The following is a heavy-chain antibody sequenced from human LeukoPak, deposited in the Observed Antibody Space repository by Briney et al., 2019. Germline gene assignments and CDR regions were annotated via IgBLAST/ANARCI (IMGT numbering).Heavy chain of an antibody. D-gene: IGHD3-22*01. CDR3: ARVGSVDTSGYYDY. Sequence: ASVKVSCKVSTYTLTELSIHWVRQAPGKGLEWMGGFDPEHGETIYAQKFQGRVIKTVDTSTDTAYMELSGLRSEDTAVYYCARVGSVDTSGYYDYWGQGTLVTVSS. CDR2: FDPEHGET. J-gene: IGHJ4*02. V-gene: IGHV1-24*01. CDR1: TYTLTELS.